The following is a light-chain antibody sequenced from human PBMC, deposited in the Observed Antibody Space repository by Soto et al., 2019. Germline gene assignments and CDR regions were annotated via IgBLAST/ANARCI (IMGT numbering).Light chain of an antibody. V-gene: IGLV1-40*01. Sequence: QSVVTQPPSVSRAPGHRVTISFAGSISNIGASYDVHWYQQLPGTAPKVVIYGSGNRPSGVPDRFSGSKSGTSASLEIAGLKAEDEADYYCQSYDSSMSGYVFGTGTKVTVL. CDR1: ISNIGASYD. J-gene: IGLJ1*01. CDR2: GSG. CDR3: QSYDSSMSGYV.